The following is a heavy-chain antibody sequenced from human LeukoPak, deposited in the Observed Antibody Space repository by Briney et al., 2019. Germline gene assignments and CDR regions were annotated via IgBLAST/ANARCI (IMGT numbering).Heavy chain of an antibody. CDR1: VWSFSGYY. Sequence: SYTLPLTCAHYVWSFSGYYWSWIRQHPGNGLEWIGEINHSGSTNYNPSLKSRVTISVDMSKNQFSLNLSSVAAADTAVYCCARTKYYYNSRSYGAPYYSDYWGQGTLVTVSS. J-gene: IGHJ4*02. V-gene: IGHV4-34*01. CDR2: INHSGST. D-gene: IGHD3-10*01. CDR3: ARTKYYYNSRSYGAPYYSDY.